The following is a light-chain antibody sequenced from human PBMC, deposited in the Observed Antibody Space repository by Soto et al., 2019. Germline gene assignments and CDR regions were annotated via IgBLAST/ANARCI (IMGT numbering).Light chain of an antibody. J-gene: IGKJ1*01. CDR1: QDIINY. CDR3: QQTYNPPRT. CDR2: AAS. V-gene: IGKV1-39*01. Sequence: DIQMTQSPSSLSASVGDRVTITCQASQDIINYLNWYQQRPGKAPKLLIYAASTLQSGVPSRFGGSGSGTDFTLTITSLQPEDFATYFCQQTYNPPRTFGQGTRL.